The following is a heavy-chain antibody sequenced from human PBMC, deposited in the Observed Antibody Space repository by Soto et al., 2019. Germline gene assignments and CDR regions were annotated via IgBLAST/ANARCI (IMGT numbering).Heavy chain of an antibody. V-gene: IGHV3-30-3*01. CDR3: ARGRHIVVVTALFDY. CDR1: GFTFSSYA. J-gene: IGHJ4*02. CDR2: ISYDGSNK. D-gene: IGHD2-21*02. Sequence: QVQLVESGGGVVQPGRSLRLSCAASGFTFSSYAMHWVRQAPGKGLEWVAVISYDGSNKYYADSVKGRFTISRDNSKNTLYLQMNSLRAEDTAVYYCARGRHIVVVTALFDYWGQGTLVTVSS.